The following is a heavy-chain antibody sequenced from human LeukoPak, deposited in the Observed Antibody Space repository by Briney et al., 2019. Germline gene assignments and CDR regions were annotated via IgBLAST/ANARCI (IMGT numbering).Heavy chain of an antibody. CDR2: IFSGDCDS. Sequence: LGESLEISCKGSADPFTSYWIGGVRRLPGKGLDWIGLIFSGDCDSIYSPSFQGQVTISADKSISTAYLQWSSLKASDTAMYYCAGHPGGISWSHFDYWGQGTLVTVSS. CDR1: ADPFTSYW. D-gene: IGHD6-13*01. V-gene: IGHV5-51*01. J-gene: IGHJ4*02. CDR3: AGHPGGISWSHFDY.